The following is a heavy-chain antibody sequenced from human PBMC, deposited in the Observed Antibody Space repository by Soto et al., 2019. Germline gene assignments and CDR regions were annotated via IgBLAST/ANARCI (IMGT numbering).Heavy chain of an antibody. CDR2: INHSGST. Sequence: QVQLQQWGAGLLKPSETLSLTCAVYGGSFSGYYWSWIRQPPGKGLEWIGEINHSGSTNYNPALKSRVTISVDTSKNQFSLKLSSVTAADTAVYYCARGYRYCSGGSGSAKPRGALDIWVQGTMVTFSS. CDR3: ARGYRYCSGGSGSAKPRGALDI. V-gene: IGHV4-34*01. CDR1: GGSFSGYY. J-gene: IGHJ3*02. D-gene: IGHD2-15*01.